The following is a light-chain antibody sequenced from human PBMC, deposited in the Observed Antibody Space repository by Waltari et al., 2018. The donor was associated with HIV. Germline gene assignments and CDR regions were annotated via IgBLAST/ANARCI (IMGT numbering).Light chain of an antibody. CDR1: QGINNY. Sequence: DIQLTQSPSFLSASVGDRVTITCRASQGINNYLAWYQQKPGKATRLLIYAASTLQSGVPSRFSGSVSGTEFSLTISSLQPEDFATYYCQQLNSYPRRLTFGGGTKVEVK. CDR3: QQLNSYPRRLT. J-gene: IGKJ4*01. CDR2: AAS. V-gene: IGKV1-9*01.